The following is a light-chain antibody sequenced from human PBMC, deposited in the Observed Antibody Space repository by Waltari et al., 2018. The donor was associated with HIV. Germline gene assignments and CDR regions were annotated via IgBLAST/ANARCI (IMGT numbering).Light chain of an antibody. V-gene: IGKV3-20*01. CDR1: QSVSSSY. CDR2: GAS. J-gene: IGKJ2*01. Sequence: EIVLTQSPGTLSLSPGERATLSCRASQSVSSSYLAWYQQTPGQAPRLLIYGASSRATGIPDRVSGSGSGTDFTLTISRLEPEDFAVYYCQQFGSSPPYTFGQGTKLEIK. CDR3: QQFGSSPPYT.